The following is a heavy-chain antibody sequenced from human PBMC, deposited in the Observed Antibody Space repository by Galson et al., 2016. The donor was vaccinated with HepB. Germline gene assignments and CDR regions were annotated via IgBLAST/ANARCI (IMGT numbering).Heavy chain of an antibody. D-gene: IGHD3-10*01. CDR1: GFNFNAYA. J-gene: IGHJ4*02. CDR3: VRDRVPGSGTYFVDS. CDR2: IWYNGNNQ. Sequence: SLRLSCAASGFNFNAYAMHWVRQAPGKGLEWLAVIWYNGNNQFYADSAKGRFTISRDNSKNTVYLQMNSLRAEASAIYYCVRDRVPGSGTYFVDSWGQGTLVTVSS. V-gene: IGHV3-33*01.